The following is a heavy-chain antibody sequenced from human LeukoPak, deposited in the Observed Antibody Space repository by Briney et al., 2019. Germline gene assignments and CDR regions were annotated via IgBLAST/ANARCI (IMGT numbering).Heavy chain of an antibody. CDR1: GFTFSSYW. D-gene: IGHD6-13*01. Sequence: GGSLRLSCAASGFTFSSYWMSWVRQAPGKGLEWVANIKQDGSEKYYVDSVKGRFTISRDNAKNSLYLQMNSLRAEDTAVYYCARVCESGSSWHYYYYYMDVWGKGTTVTVSS. J-gene: IGHJ6*03. CDR3: ARVCESGSSWHYYYYYMDV. CDR2: IKQDGSEK. V-gene: IGHV3-7*01.